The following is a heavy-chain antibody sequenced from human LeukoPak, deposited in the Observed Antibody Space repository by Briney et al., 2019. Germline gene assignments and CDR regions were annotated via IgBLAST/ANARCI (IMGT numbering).Heavy chain of an antibody. Sequence: GGSLRLSCAASGFTFGSYGMHWVRQAPGKGLEWVAVISHDGKKKFYVDFVKSRFTFSRDNSVNTLYMQMNSLRIEDTAMYYCVKDTAMELYDYYYCGMDVWGQGTTITVSS. CDR2: ISHDGKKK. V-gene: IGHV3-30*18. D-gene: IGHD5-18*01. J-gene: IGHJ6*02. CDR1: GFTFGSYG. CDR3: VKDTAMELYDYYYCGMDV.